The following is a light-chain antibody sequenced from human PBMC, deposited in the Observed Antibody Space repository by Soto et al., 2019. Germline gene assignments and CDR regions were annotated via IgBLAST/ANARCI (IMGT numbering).Light chain of an antibody. CDR1: QSIRNY. CDR3: QQHNSYSQT. V-gene: IGKV1-5*01. J-gene: IGKJ1*01. CDR2: GAS. Sequence: DIQMTQSPPTLSASVGDRVTITCRASQSIRNYLAWYQQMPGKAPKLLIYGASSLQSGVPSRFSGSGSGTEFTLTISSLQPDDFATYFCQQHNSYSQTFGKGTKVDIK.